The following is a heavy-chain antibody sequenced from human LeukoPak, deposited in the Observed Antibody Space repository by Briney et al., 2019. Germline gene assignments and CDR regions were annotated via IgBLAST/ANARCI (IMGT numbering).Heavy chain of an antibody. Sequence: GGSLRLSCAASGFTVSSNYMSWVRQAPGKGLEWVSVIYSGGSTYYADSVKGRFTISRDNAKNSLYLQMNSLRAEDTAVYYCASSGIAVAGTHYWGQGTLVTVSS. CDR3: ASSGIAVAGTHY. CDR1: GFTVSSNY. V-gene: IGHV3-66*01. CDR2: IYSGGST. D-gene: IGHD6-19*01. J-gene: IGHJ4*02.